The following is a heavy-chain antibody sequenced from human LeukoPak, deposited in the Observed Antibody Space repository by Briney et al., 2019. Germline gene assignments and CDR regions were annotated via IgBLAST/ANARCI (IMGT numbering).Heavy chain of an antibody. V-gene: IGHV4-39*01. CDR3: ARLRSIAVAGTVLDY. Sequence: SETLSLTCTVSGGSISSSGSYWGWIRQPPGKGLEWIGSIYYSGSTYYNPSLKSRVTISVDTSKNQFSLKLSSVTAADTAVYYCARLRSIAVAGTVLDYWGQGILVTVPS. CDR2: IYYSGST. J-gene: IGHJ4*02. CDR1: GGSISSSGSY. D-gene: IGHD6-19*01.